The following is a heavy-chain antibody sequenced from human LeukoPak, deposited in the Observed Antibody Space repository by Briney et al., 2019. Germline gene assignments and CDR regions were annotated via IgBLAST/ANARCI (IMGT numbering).Heavy chain of an antibody. J-gene: IGHJ4*02. Sequence: PGGSLRLSCAASGFTFSSYAMSWVRQAPGKGLEWVSAISGSGGSTYYADSVKGRFTISRDNSKNTLYLQMNSLRAEDTAVYYCAKDPAETGPGALEDDYWGQGTLVTVSS. CDR3: AKDPAETGPGALEDDY. V-gene: IGHV3-23*01. CDR1: GFTFSSYA. CDR2: ISGSGGST.